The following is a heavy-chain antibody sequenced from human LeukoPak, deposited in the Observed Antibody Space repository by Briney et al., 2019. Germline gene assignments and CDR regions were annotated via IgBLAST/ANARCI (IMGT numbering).Heavy chain of an antibody. CDR1: GFTFSSSA. J-gene: IGHJ4*02. CDR3: AKGPISRDGYHFDY. D-gene: IGHD5-24*01. Sequence: GGSLRLSCAASGFTFSSSAMNWVRQAPGKGLEWVSSINNVGSHIYYADSVKGRFTISRDNAKNSLYLQMNSLRAEDTAVYYCAKGPISRDGYHFDYWGQGTLVTVSS. V-gene: IGHV3-21*01. CDR2: INNVGSHI.